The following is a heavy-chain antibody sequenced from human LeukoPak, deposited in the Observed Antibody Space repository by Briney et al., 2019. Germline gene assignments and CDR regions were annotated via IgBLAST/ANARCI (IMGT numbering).Heavy chain of an antibody. V-gene: IGHV4-61*01. CDR2: IYYSGST. CDR3: AREGLYGDYVWSLDY. Sequence: PSETLSLTCTVSGRSVSSGIYYWSWIRQPPGKGLEWIGYIYYSGSTNYNPSLKSRVTISVDTSKNQFSLKLSSVTAADTAVYYCAREGLYGDYVWSLDYWGQGTLVTVSS. D-gene: IGHD4-17*01. CDR1: GRSVSSGIYY. J-gene: IGHJ4*02.